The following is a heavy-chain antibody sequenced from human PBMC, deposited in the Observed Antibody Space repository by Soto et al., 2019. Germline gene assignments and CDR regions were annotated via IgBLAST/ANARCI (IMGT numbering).Heavy chain of an antibody. Sequence: ASVKVCCKASGYTFTGYYMHWVRQAPGQGLEWMGWINPNSGGTNYAQKFQGRVTMTRDTSISTAYMELSRLRSDDTAVYYCARETFPGYYYDSSGSYGMDVWGQGTTVTVSS. CDR2: INPNSGGT. J-gene: IGHJ6*02. V-gene: IGHV1-2*02. CDR1: GYTFTGYY. CDR3: ARETFPGYYYDSSGSYGMDV. D-gene: IGHD3-22*01.